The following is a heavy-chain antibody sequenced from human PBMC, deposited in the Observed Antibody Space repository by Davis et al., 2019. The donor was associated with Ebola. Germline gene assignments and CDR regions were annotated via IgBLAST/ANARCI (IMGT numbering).Heavy chain of an antibody. Sequence: PGGSLRLSCVGPGFSFADYAMHWVRQTPGKGLAWVAGLSWDSGCVGYADSVRGRFTISRDNAKNSLSLQMNSLRAEDMAFYYCAKEVNSRAQPGAFDIWGQGTMVTVSS. D-gene: IGHD1-14*01. CDR3: AKEVNSRAQPGAFDI. V-gene: IGHV3-9*03. CDR2: LSWDSGCV. J-gene: IGHJ3*02. CDR1: GFSFADYA.